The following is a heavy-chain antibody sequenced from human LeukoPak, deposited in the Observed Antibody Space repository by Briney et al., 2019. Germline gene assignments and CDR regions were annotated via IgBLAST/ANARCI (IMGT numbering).Heavy chain of an antibody. V-gene: IGHV1-2*02. D-gene: IGHD2-21*01. J-gene: IGHJ5*02. CDR1: GYSFADYY. CDR3: ARADRLDGGPYLIGP. CDR2: INPNSGGA. Sequence: ASVKVSCKTSGYSFADYYMHWVRQAPGQGLEWMGWINPNSGGASSAQKFQGRVTMTRDTSITTVYMEVSWLTSDDTAIYYCARADRLDGGPYLIGPWGQGALVTVSS.